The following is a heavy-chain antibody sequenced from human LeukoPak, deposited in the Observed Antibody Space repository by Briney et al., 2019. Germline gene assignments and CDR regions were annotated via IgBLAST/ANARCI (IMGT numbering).Heavy chain of an antibody. D-gene: IGHD2-21*01. CDR1: GFTFSNYW. J-gene: IGHJ5*02. CDR3: ASQPAVIDLDL. Sequence: GGSLRLSCAASGFTFSNYWMTWVRQAPGKGLEWVANIKPDGGVKSYVDSVKGRFTISRDNARNSLYLQMHGLRVEDTAVYYCASQPAVIDLDLWGQGSLVTVSP. CDR2: IKPDGGVK. V-gene: IGHV3-7*01.